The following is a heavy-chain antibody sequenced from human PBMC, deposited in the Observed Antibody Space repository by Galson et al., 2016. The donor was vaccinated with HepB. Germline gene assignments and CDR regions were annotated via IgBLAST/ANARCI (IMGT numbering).Heavy chain of an antibody. Sequence: SVKVSCKASGGTFSNYAITWVRQAPGQGLEWMGGFIPMFDTANYAQKFQGRVTITADESTRTAYMALSSLRSEDTAVYYCARDGPYYDILTVTYDAFDIWGQGTMVTVSS. V-gene: IGHV1-69*13. CDR2: FIPMFDTA. CDR3: ARDGPYYDILTVTYDAFDI. CDR1: GGTFSNYA. J-gene: IGHJ3*02. D-gene: IGHD3-9*01.